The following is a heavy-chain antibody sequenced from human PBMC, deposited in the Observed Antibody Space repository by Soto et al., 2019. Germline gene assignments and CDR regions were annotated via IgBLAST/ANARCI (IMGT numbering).Heavy chain of an antibody. D-gene: IGHD2-21*02. CDR3: ARDFCGGDCSDDYYYYALDV. J-gene: IGHJ6*02. CDR1: GGSISSGSHY. Sequence: XTLSLTSSVSGGSISSGSHYWSWIRQPPGKGVEWIGYIYYSGSTSYNPSLNSRVTIYVDTSKNQFYLNLRSVTAADKAVHHCARDFCGGDCSDDYYYYALDVWGQGTTVTVSS. V-gene: IGHV4-61*01. CDR2: IYYSGST.